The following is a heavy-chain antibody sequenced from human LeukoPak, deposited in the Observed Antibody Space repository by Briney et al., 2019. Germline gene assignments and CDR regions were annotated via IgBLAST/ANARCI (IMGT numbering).Heavy chain of an antibody. J-gene: IGHJ4*02. Sequence: SETLSLTCAVYGGSFSGYYWSWLRQPPGKGLEGIGEINHSGSTNYNPSLTSRVTISVDKSKNQFSLKLSPATAADTAVYYCARDRPMIMFGGVIVPPYYFDYWGQGTLVTVSS. D-gene: IGHD3-16*02. CDR2: INHSGST. V-gene: IGHV4-34*01. CDR3: ARDRPMIMFGGVIVPPYYFDY. CDR1: GGSFSGYY.